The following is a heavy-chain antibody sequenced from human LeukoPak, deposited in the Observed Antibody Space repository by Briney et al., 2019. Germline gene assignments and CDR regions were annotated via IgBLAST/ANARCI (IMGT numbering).Heavy chain of an antibody. CDR2: IIPILGIA. Sequence: SVKVSCKASGGTFSSYAISWVRQAPGQGLEWMGRIIPILGIANYAQKFQGRVTITADKSTSTAYVELSSLRSEDTAVYYCARPYCSGGSCPLDYWGQGTLVTVSS. J-gene: IGHJ4*02. CDR1: GGTFSSYA. V-gene: IGHV1-69*04. D-gene: IGHD2-15*01. CDR3: ARPYCSGGSCPLDY.